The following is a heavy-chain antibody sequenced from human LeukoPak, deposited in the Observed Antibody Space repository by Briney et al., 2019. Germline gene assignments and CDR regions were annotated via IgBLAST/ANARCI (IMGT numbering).Heavy chain of an antibody. V-gene: IGHV7-4-1*02. CDR1: GYTFTGYY. J-gene: IGHJ4*02. CDR2: IHPSSGNP. Sequence: ASVKVSCKASGYTFTGYYMHWVRQAPGQGLEWMGWIHPSSGNPTYAQGFTGRFVFSLDTSVSTTYLQISSLKAEDTAVYYCARAYQRLGELSLPNYWGQGTLVTVSS. CDR3: ARAYQRLGELSLPNY. D-gene: IGHD3-16*02.